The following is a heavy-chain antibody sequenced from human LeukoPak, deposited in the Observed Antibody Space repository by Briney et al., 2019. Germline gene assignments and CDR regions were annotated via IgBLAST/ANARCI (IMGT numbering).Heavy chain of an antibody. CDR1: GGSINGYY. J-gene: IGHJ4*02. D-gene: IGHD3-10*01. CDR2: AYNSDYT. CDR3: ARNLGSSYSYLFDY. V-gene: IGHV4-4*08. Sequence: SETLSLTCTVSGGSINGYYWSWIRQPPGKGLEWIGYAYNSDYTQYNPSLKGRVSISFDTSKSQFSLRLSSVTAADTAVYFCARNLGSSYSYLFDYWGQGSLVTVSS.